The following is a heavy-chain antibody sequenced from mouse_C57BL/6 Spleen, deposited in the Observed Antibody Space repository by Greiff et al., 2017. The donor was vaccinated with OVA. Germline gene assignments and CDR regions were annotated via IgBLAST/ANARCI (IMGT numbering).Heavy chain of an antibody. CDR2: IRSKSNNYAT. J-gene: IGHJ3*01. V-gene: IGHV10-1*01. CDR1: GFSFNTYA. D-gene: IGHD4-1*01. Sequence: EVQLVESGGGLVQPKGSLKLSCAASGFSFNTYAMNWVRQAPGKGLKWVARIRSKSNNYATYYADSVKDRFTISRDDSESMLYLQMNNLKTEDTAMYYCVRGLNWDGPWFAYWGQGTLVTVSA. CDR3: VRGLNWDGPWFAY.